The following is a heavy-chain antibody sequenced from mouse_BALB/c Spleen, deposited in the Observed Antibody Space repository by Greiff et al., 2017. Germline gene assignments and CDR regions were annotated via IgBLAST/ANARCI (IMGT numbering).Heavy chain of an antibody. CDR2: IDPYNGGT. J-gene: IGHJ4*01. Sequence: EVQLQQSGPELGKPGASVKISCKASGYSFTGYNMYWVKQSHRKSLEWIGYIDPYNGGTSYNQKSKGKATLTVDKSSSTAYMHLNSLTSEDSAIYYCARGGLRLDYAMDYRGQGTSVTVSS. CDR3: ARGGLRLDYAMDY. D-gene: IGHD2-4*01. CDR1: GYSFTGYN. V-gene: IGHV1S135*01.